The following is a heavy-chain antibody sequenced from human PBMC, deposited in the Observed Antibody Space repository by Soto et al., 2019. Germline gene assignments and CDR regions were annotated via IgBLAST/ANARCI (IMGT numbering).Heavy chain of an antibody. CDR2: IYSGGST. V-gene: IGHV3-66*01. J-gene: IGHJ4*02. D-gene: IGHD3-10*01. Sequence: GGSLRLSCAASGFTVSSNYMSWVRQAPGKGLEWVSVIYSGGSTYYADSVKGRFTISRDNSKNTLYLQMNSLRAEDTAVYYCAISVDYYGSGSYPGSFDYWGQGTLVTVSS. CDR3: AISVDYYGSGSYPGSFDY. CDR1: GFTVSSNY.